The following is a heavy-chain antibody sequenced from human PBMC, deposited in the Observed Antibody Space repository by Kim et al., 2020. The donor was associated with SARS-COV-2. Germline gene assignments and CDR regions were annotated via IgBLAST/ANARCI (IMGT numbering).Heavy chain of an antibody. CDR2: IYSGGST. J-gene: IGHJ4*01. D-gene: IGHD3-22*01. CDR1: GFTVSSNY. Sequence: GGSRRLSCAASGFTVSSNYTSWVRQSPGKGLEWVSVIYSGGSTYYADSVKGRFTISRDNSKNTLYLQMNSLRAEDTAVYYCARDEDYYDSSGDFVDYWG. V-gene: IGHV3-66*01. CDR3: ARDEDYYDSSGDFVDY.